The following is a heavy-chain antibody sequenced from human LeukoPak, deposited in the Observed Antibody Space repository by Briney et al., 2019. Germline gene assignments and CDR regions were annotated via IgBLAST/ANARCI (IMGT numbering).Heavy chain of an antibody. CDR1: GFTFSSYG. CDR3: VRDYRACFDY. CDR2: ISYDGSNK. V-gene: IGHV3-30*03. Sequence: GRSLRLSCAASGFTFSSYGMHWVRQAPGKGLEWVAVISYDGSNKYYADSVKGRFTISRDNSKNTLYLQMNSLRAEDTAVYYCVRDYRACFDYWGQGTLATVSS. J-gene: IGHJ4*02. D-gene: IGHD3-16*02.